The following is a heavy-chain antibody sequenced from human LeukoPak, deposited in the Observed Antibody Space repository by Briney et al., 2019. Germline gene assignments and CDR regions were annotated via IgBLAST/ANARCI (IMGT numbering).Heavy chain of an antibody. CDR3: AREKHYYGSGSYHDWFDP. J-gene: IGHJ5*02. V-gene: IGHV1-2*02. CDR2: INPNSGGT. Sequence: GASVKVSCKASGYTFSDYYIHWVRQAPGQGLEWMGWINPNSGGTNYAQKFQGRVTMTRDTSISTAYMELSRLRSDDTAVYYCAREKHYYGSGSYHDWFDPWGQGTLVTVSS. D-gene: IGHD3-10*01. CDR1: GYTFSDYY.